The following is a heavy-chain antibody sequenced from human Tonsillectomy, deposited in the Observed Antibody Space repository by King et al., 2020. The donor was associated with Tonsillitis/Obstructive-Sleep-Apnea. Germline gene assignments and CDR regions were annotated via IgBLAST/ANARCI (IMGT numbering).Heavy chain of an antibody. Sequence: QLQESGPGLVKPSETLSLTCTVSGGSISSSSYYWGWIRQSPGKGLEWIGSIYYSGSTYYNPSLKSRVTISVDTSKNQFSLKLSSVTAADTAVYYCARHAPYYYDSSGYLVLDYWGQGTLVTVSS. CDR1: GGSISSSSYY. V-gene: IGHV4-39*01. CDR3: ARHAPYYYDSSGYLVLDY. J-gene: IGHJ4*02. D-gene: IGHD3-22*01. CDR2: IYYSGST.